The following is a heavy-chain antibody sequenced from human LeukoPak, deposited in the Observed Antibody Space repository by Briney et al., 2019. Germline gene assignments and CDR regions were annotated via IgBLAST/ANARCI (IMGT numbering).Heavy chain of an antibody. Sequence: GESLKISCKGSGYSFTSYWIGWVRQMPGKGLEWMGIIYPGDSDTRYSPSFQGQVTISADKSISTAYLQWSSLKASDTAMYYCARQGLITGTPDDYYYYMDVWGKGTTVTVSS. V-gene: IGHV5-51*01. CDR3: ARQGLITGTPDDYYYYMDV. D-gene: IGHD1-20*01. CDR1: GYSFTSYW. J-gene: IGHJ6*03. CDR2: IYPGDSDT.